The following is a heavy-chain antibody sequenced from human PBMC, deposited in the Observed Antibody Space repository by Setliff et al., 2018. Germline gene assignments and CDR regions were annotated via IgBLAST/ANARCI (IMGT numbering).Heavy chain of an antibody. CDR3: ATPRRDDLDTPFDTFDI. Sequence: PSETLSLTCTVSGGSISSSSYYWGWIRQPPGKGLEWLGSVYFSGYTYYNPSLSGRVTISIDTSKNQFSLRLTSVTAADTAVYYCATPRRDDLDTPFDTFDIWGQGTMVTVSS. V-gene: IGHV4-39*07. J-gene: IGHJ3*02. D-gene: IGHD3-3*01. CDR1: GGSISSSSYY. CDR2: VYFSGYT.